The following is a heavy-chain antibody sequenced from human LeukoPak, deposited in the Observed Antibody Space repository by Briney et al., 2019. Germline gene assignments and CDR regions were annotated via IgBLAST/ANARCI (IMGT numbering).Heavy chain of an antibody. CDR1: GGSISSGGYY. CDR3: TRGDGYMSFDY. J-gene: IGHJ4*02. CDR2: IYYSGST. Sequence: PSETLSLTCTVSGGSISSGGYYWSWLRQHPGKGLEWIGYIYYSGSTHYNPSLKSRATISVDTSKNQFSLNLSSVTAADTAEYYCTRGDGYMSFDYWGQGTLVTVSS. V-gene: IGHV4-31*03. D-gene: IGHD5-24*01.